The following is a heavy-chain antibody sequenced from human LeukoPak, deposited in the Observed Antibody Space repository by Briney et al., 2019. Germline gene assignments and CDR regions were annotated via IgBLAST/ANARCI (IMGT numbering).Heavy chain of an antibody. J-gene: IGHJ4*02. D-gene: IGHD6-19*01. CDR1: GGSISSYY. CDR2: IYYSGST. V-gene: IGHV4-59*01. Sequence: SEPPSLTCTVSGGSISSYYWSWIRQPPGKGLEWIGYIYYSGSTNYNPSLKSRVTISVDTSKNQFSLKLSSVTAADTAVYYCAREEIAVAGPFDYWGQGTLVTVSS. CDR3: AREEIAVAGPFDY.